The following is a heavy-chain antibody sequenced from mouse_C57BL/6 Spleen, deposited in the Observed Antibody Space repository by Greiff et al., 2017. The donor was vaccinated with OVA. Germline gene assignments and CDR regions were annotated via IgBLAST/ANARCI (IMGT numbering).Heavy chain of an antibody. J-gene: IGHJ4*01. V-gene: IGHV1-9*01. CDR2: ILPGSGST. Sequence: VQLQQSGAELMKPGASVKLSCKATGYTFTGYWIEWVKQRPGHGLEWIGEILPGSGSTNYNEKFKSKATLTVDKSSSTAYMQLSSLTSEDSAVYYCARGLYDHYAMDYWGQGTSVTVSS. CDR3: ARGLYDHYAMDY. D-gene: IGHD2-3*01. CDR1: GYTFTGYW.